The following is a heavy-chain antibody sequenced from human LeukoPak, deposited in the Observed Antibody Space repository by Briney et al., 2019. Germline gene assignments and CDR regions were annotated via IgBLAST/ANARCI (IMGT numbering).Heavy chain of an antibody. CDR1: GFTFSSYG. D-gene: IGHD3-3*01. CDR2: IWYDGSNK. J-gene: IGHJ6*02. CDR3: ARDLSYDFWTPYYYYGMDA. Sequence: QSGGSLRLSCAASGFTFSSYGMHWVRQAPGKGLEWVAVIWYDGSNKYYADSVKGRFTISRDDSKNTLYLQMNSLRAEDTAVYYCARDLSYDFWTPYYYYGMDAWGQGTTVTVSS. V-gene: IGHV3-33*01.